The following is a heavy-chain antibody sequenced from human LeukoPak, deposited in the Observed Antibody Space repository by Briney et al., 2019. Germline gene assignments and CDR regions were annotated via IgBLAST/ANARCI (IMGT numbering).Heavy chain of an antibody. J-gene: IGHJ6*02. CDR1: GGSISSYY. Sequence: SETLSLTCTVSGGSISSYYWSWIRQPPGKGLEWIGYIYYSGSTNYNPSLKSRVTISVDTSKNQFSLKLSSVTAADTAVYYCARFRYCSSTSCHKLGDYYYYGMDVWGQGTTVTVSS. D-gene: IGHD2-2*01. CDR2: IYYSGST. CDR3: ARFRYCSSTSCHKLGDYYYYGMDV. V-gene: IGHV4-59*08.